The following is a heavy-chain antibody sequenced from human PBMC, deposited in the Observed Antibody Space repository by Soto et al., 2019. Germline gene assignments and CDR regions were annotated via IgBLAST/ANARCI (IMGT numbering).Heavy chain of an antibody. CDR3: ARDGGYCSGGSCYLHYYYYGMDV. CDR1: GGSISSGDYY. Sequence: PSETLSLTCTVSGGSISSGDYYWSWIRQPPGKGLEWIGYIYYSGSTYYNPSLKSRVTISVDTSKNQFSLKLSSATAADTAVYYCARDGGYCSGGSCYLHYYYYGMDVWGQGTTVTVSS. CDR2: IYYSGST. D-gene: IGHD2-15*01. J-gene: IGHJ6*02. V-gene: IGHV4-30-4*01.